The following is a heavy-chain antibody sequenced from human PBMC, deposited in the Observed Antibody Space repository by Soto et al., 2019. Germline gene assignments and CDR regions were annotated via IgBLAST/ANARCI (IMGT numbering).Heavy chain of an antibody. V-gene: IGHV1-18*01. CDR2: ISAYSGKT. CDR1: GYTFSNYA. CDR3: AKDEPNWLHGPVDY. J-gene: IGHJ4*02. Sequence: QVQLVQSGAEVKKPGASVKVSCQASGYTFSNYAISWLRQAPGQGPEYMGWISAYSGKTNYTQKFRDRVTMTTDTSTSTASVELRSLTSDDTAVYDCAKDEPNWLHGPVDYWGQGNRVTVSS. D-gene: IGHD5-12*01.